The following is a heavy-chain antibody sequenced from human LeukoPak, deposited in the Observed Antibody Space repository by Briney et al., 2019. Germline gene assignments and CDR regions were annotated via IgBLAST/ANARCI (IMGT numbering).Heavy chain of an antibody. D-gene: IGHD3-9*01. CDR3: VGADYGILTGYYIDY. CDR2: INSDGSST. V-gene: IGHV3-74*01. J-gene: IGHJ4*02. Sequence: PGGSLRLSCAASGFTFSSNWMHWVRQAPGKGLVWVSRINSDGSSTTYADSVKGRFTISRDNAKNTLYLQMNSLRAEDTAVYYCVGADYGILTGYYIDYWGQGTLVTVSS. CDR1: GFTFSSNW.